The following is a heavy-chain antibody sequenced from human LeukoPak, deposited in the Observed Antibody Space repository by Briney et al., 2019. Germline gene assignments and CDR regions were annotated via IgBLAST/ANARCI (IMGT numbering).Heavy chain of an antibody. D-gene: IGHD5-12*01. V-gene: IGHV3-23*01. CDR2: ISGSGGST. CDR1: GFTFSSYA. Sequence: PGASLRLSCAASGFTFSSYAMSWVRQAPGKGLEWVSGISGSGGSTFYADSVKGRFTISRDNSKNTLFLQMNSLRAEDTAVYYCVKRVATSSISYYFDYWGQGTLVTVSS. CDR3: VKRVATSSISYYFDY. J-gene: IGHJ4*02.